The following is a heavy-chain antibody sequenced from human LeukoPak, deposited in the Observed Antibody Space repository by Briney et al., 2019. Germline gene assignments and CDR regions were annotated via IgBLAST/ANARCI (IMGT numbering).Heavy chain of an antibody. J-gene: IGHJ4*02. D-gene: IGHD3-22*01. CDR1: GGSISSYY. CDR3: AKDSGYYDSSGYYDNFDY. V-gene: IGHV4-59*01. CDR2: IYYSGST. Sequence: PSETLSLTCTVSGGSISSYYWSWIRQPPGKGLEWIGYIYYSGSTNYNPSLKSRVTISVDTSKNQFSLKLSSVTAADTAVYYCAKDSGYYDSSGYYDNFDYWGQGTLVTVSS.